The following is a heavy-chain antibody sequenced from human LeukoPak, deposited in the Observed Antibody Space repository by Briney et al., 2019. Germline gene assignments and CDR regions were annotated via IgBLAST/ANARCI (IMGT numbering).Heavy chain of an antibody. Sequence: GGSLRLSCAASGFTVSNHYMNWVRQAPGKGLEWVSSIASDDGSTYYADSVKGQFTISRDNSKNTLYLQMNSLRAEDTAVYYCANGGIALTGLDYWGQGTLVTVSS. D-gene: IGHD6-13*01. CDR3: ANGGIALTGLDY. CDR2: IASDDGST. CDR1: GFTVSNHY. J-gene: IGHJ4*02. V-gene: IGHV3-23*01.